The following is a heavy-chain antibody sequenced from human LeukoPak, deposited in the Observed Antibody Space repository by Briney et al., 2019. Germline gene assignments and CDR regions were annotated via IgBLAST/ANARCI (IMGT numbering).Heavy chain of an antibody. V-gene: IGHV3-7*01. D-gene: IGHD1-7*01. J-gene: IGHJ4*02. Sequence: GGSLRLSCAASGFTFGTYAMNWVRQAPGKGLEWVAHIKQDGSEKYYVDSVKGRFTISRDNAKNLLYLQMNSLGAEDTAVYYCARGWNYAFRFDYWGQGTLVTVSS. CDR2: IKQDGSEK. CDR1: GFTFGTYA. CDR3: ARGWNYAFRFDY.